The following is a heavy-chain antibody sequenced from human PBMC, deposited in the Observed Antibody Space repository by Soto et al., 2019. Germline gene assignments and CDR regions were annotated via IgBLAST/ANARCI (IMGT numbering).Heavy chain of an antibody. J-gene: IGHJ4*02. CDR2: IYYSGST. CDR3: AREKRGSSAD. Sequence: PSETLSLTCTVSGGSVSSGSYYWSWIRQPPGKGLEWIGYIYYSGSTNYNPSLKSRVTISIDTSKNQFSLKLSSVTAADTAVYYCAREKRGSSADWGQGTLVTVSS. CDR1: GGSVSSGSYY. V-gene: IGHV4-61*01. D-gene: IGHD1-26*01.